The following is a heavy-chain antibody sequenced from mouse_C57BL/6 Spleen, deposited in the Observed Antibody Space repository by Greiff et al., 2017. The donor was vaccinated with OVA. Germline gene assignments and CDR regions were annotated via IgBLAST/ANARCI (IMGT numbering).Heavy chain of an antibody. D-gene: IGHD2-1*01. Sequence: QVQLQQPGAELVMPGASVKLSCKASGYTFTSYWMHWVKQRPGQGLEWIGEIDPSDSYTNYNQKFKDKATLTVDKSSSTAYMQLSSLTSEDSAVYYCAYGNPAWFAYWGQGTLVTVSA. V-gene: IGHV1-69*01. CDR3: AYGNPAWFAY. CDR2: IDPSDSYT. CDR1: GYTFTSYW. J-gene: IGHJ3*01.